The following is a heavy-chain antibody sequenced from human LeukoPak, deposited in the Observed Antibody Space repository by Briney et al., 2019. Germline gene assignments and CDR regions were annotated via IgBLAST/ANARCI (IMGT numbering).Heavy chain of an antibody. Sequence: TLSLTCTLSGGSPSSGSTYWSWIRQPGGKGLEWIGLIYTSGSTNNNPSLKRQATISVDTSKTQFPLKLSSVTAADTAVYYCARDAGYCSGGSCYSPRYYYYGMDVWGQGTTVTVSS. CDR3: ARDAGYCSGGSCYSPRYYYYGMDV. J-gene: IGHJ6*02. CDR2: IYTSGST. CDR1: GGSPSSGSTY. D-gene: IGHD2-15*01. V-gene: IGHV4-61*02.